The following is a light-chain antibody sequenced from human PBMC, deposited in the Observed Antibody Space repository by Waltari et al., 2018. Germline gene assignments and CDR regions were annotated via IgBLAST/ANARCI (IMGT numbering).Light chain of an antibody. J-gene: IGLJ7*01. Sequence: QSALTQPASVSGSPGQSITISCTGSRSDVGSSNLISWYQQHPGSVPKLNIYEGTERPSGISNCVSAAKSGNPASLTFSGLQAEDEADYYCFSYAGGSTAVFGGGTQLTVL. CDR3: FSYAGGSTAV. V-gene: IGLV2-23*01. CDR1: RSDVGSSNL. CDR2: EGT.